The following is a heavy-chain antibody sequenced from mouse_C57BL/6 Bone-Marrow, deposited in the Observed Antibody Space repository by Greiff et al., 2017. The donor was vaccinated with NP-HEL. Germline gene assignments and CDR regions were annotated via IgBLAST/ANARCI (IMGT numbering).Heavy chain of an antibody. CDR1: GFTFSSYG. CDR3: ARQGSVFDY. Sequence: VQLKESGGDLVKPGGSLKLSCAASGFTFSSYGMSWVRQTPDKRLEWVATISSGGSYTYYPDSVKGRFTISRDNAKNTLYLQMSSLKSEDTAMYYCARQGSVFDYWGQGTTLTVSS. V-gene: IGHV5-6*01. D-gene: IGHD3-1*01. J-gene: IGHJ2*01. CDR2: ISSGGSYT.